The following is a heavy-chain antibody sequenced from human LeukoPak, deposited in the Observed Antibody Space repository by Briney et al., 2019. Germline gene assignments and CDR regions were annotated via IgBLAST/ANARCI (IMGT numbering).Heavy chain of an antibody. D-gene: IGHD6-19*01. CDR1: GYTFTGYY. CDR3: ARDLPSEQWLDYYYYGMDV. V-gene: IGHV1-2*02. J-gene: IGHJ6*02. CDR2: INPNSGGT. Sequence: ASVKVSCKASGYTFTGYYMHWVRQAPGQGLEWMGWINPNSGGTNYAQKFQGRVTMTRDTSISTAYMELSRLRSDDTAVYYCARDLPSEQWLDYYYYGMDVWGQGTTVTVSS.